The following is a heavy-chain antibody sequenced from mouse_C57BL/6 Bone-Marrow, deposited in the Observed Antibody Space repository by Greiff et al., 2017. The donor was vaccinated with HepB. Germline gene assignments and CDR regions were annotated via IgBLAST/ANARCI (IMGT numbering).Heavy chain of an antibody. V-gene: IGHV2-4*01. CDR3: AKNDWDVWYFDV. D-gene: IGHD4-1*01. J-gene: IGHJ1*03. CDR2: IWSGGST. Sequence: VQLKQSGPGLVQPSQRLSITCTVSGFSLTSYGVHWVRQPPGKGLEWLGVIWSGGSTDYNAAFISRLSISKDNSKSQVFFKMNSLQADDTAIYYCAKNDWDVWYFDVWGTGTTVTVSS. CDR1: GFSLTSYG.